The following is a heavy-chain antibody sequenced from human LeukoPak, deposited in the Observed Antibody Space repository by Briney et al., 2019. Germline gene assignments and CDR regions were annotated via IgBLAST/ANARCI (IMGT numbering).Heavy chain of an antibody. D-gene: IGHD5/OR15-5a*01. J-gene: IGHJ4*02. V-gene: IGHV4-39*01. CDR1: GGSITSTGYY. Sequence: PSETLSLTCTVSGGSITSTGYYWAWVRQPPGKGLEWIGTIYYSGSTYYNPSLKSRVTISVDTSKNQFSLNLSSMSAADTAVYYCARRQMSTKDFDFWGQGTLVTVSS. CDR2: IYYSGST. CDR3: ARRQMSTKDFDF.